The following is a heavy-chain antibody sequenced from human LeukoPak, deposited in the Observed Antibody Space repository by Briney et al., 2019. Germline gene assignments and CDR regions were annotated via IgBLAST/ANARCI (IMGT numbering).Heavy chain of an antibody. CDR2: IKQDGSEK. D-gene: IGHD2-2*01. CDR3: ARDVPCSSTSCYVPDY. CDR1: GFTFSSYW. Sequence: GGSLRLSCAASGFTFSSYWMSWVRQAPGKGLEWVANIKQDGSEKYYVDSVKGRFTISRDNAKNSLYLQMNSLRAEDTAVYYCARDVPCSSTSCYVPDYWGQGTLVTVSS. V-gene: IGHV3-7*01. J-gene: IGHJ4*02.